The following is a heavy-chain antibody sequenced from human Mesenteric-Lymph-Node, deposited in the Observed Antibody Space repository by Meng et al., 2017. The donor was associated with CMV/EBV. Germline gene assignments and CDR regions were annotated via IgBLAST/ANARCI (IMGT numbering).Heavy chain of an antibody. CDR2: VSYDGITI. Sequence: GGSLRLSCAASGFTFSSYGMHWVRQAPGKGLEWVAVVSYDGITIHYADPVSGRFTISRDNSKNTLYLQMNSLRPEDTAVYYCARALAGPSFDHWGQGALVTVSS. CDR3: ARALAGPSFDH. V-gene: IGHV3-30*19. J-gene: IGHJ4*02. CDR1: GFTFSSYG.